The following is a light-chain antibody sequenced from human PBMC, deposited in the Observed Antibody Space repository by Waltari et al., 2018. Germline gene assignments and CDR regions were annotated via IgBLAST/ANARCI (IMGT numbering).Light chain of an antibody. V-gene: IGLV1-44*01. J-gene: IGLJ3*02. CDR3: STWDGSLTGVV. CDR1: SSNIGSHT. CDR2: NNN. Sequence: QSVLTQPPSASGTPGQTVTISCSGSSSNIGSHTVNWYQHLPGTAPKLLIYNNNTRPSAVHDLFSGSKSGTSASLARSGLLSDDEAHYYCSTWDGSLTGVVFGGGTKLTVL.